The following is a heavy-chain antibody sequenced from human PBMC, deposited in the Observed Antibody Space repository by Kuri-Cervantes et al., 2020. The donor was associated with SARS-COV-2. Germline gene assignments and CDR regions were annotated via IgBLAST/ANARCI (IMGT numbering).Heavy chain of an antibody. Sequence: ASVKVSCKASGYTFTGYYMHWVRQAPGQGLEWMGWINPNSGGTNFAQKFQGWVTMPRDTSISTVYMELTRLRSDDTAVYYCARDGQPIHPCNSGVCYYYYYYMDVWGKGTTVTVSS. D-gene: IGHD2/OR15-2a*01. CDR1: GYTFTGYY. J-gene: IGHJ6*03. V-gene: IGHV1-2*04. CDR3: ARDGQPIHPCNSGVCYYYYYYMDV. CDR2: INPNSGGT.